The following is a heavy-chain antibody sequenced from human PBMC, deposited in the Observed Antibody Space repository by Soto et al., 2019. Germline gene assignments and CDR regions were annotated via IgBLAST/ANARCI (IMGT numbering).Heavy chain of an antibody. V-gene: IGHV3-74*01. CDR3: AKRGVDTCGLSN. J-gene: IGHJ4*02. CDR2: INTDGSST. D-gene: IGHD3-10*01. Sequence: EVQLVESGGGLVQPGGSLRLSCAVSGFTFSSFWMNWVRQAPGEGLVWVSRINTDGSSTSYADSVKGRFTISRDNAKNTLYLQMNSQRVEDTAMYYCAKRGVDTCGLSNWGQGTLVTVSS. CDR1: GFTFSSFW.